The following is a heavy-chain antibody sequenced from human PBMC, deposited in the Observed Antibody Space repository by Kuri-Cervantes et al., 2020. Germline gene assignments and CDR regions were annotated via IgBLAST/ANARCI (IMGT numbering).Heavy chain of an antibody. V-gene: IGHV3-30-3*01. Sequence: LSPTCAASGFTFSSYAMHWVRQAPGKGLEWVAVISYDGSNKYYADSVKGRFTISRDNSKNTLYLQMNSLRAEDTAVYYCASGIAAAGWATETWYFDLWGRGTLVTVSS. J-gene: IGHJ2*01. CDR3: ASGIAAAGWATETWYFDL. D-gene: IGHD6-13*01. CDR2: ISYDGSNK. CDR1: GFTFSSYA.